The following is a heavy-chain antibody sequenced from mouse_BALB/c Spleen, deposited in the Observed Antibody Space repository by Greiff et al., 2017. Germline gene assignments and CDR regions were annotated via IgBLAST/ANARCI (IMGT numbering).Heavy chain of an antibody. CDR1: GFTFSSYA. J-gene: IGHJ4*01. Sequence: EVQGVESGGGLVKPGGSLKLSCAASGFTFSSYAMSWVRQSPEKRLEWVAEISSGGSYTYYPDTVTGRFTISRDNAKNTLYLEMSSPRSEDTAMYYCARGWYLRDYAMDYWGQGTSVTVSS. CDR3: ARGWYLRDYAMDY. CDR2: ISSGGSYT. V-gene: IGHV5-9-4*01. D-gene: IGHD1-3*01.